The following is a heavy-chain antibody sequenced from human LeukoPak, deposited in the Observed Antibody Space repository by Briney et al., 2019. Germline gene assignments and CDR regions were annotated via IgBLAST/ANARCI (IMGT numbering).Heavy chain of an antibody. V-gene: IGHV1-18*01. D-gene: IGHD3-10*01. CDR1: GYTFTSYG. Sequence: GASVKVSCKASGYTFTSYGISWARQAPGQGLEWMGWMSAYNGNTNYAQKLQGRVTMTTDTSTSTAYMELRSLRSDDTAVYYCARDRRYYYGSGSPPVYFDYWGQGTLVTVSS. CDR2: MSAYNGNT. CDR3: ARDRRYYYGSGSPPVYFDY. J-gene: IGHJ4*02.